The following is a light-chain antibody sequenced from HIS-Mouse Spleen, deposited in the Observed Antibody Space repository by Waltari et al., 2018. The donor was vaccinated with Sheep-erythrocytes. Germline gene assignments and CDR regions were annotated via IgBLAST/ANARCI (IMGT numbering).Light chain of an antibody. Sequence: SYELTQPPSVSVSPGQTARITCSGDALPKQYAYGYQQKPGQAPGVVIYKDSERPSGIPERFSGSSSGTTVTLTISGVQAEDEADYYCQSADSSGTYVFGTGTKVTVL. J-gene: IGLJ1*01. V-gene: IGLV3-25*03. CDR3: QSADSSGTYV. CDR1: ALPKQY. CDR2: KDS.